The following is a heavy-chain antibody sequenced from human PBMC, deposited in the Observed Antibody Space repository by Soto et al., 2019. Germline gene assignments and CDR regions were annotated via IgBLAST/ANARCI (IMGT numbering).Heavy chain of an antibody. V-gene: IGHV4-30-4*01. CDR1: GGSIGSGDSY. J-gene: IGHJ4*02. CDR2: IYYSGST. Sequence: LSLTCTVSGGSIGSGDSYWIWIRQPPGKGLEWIGYIYYSGSTYYNPSLKSRVTISVDTSKNQFSLKLSSVTAADTAVYYCARERSATSFDYWGQGTLVTVSS. CDR3: ARERSATSFDY.